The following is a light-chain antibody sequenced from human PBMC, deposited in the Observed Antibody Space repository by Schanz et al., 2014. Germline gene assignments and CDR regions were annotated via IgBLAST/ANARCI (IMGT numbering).Light chain of an antibody. Sequence: QLVLTQTSSLSASPGASASLTCTLRSGINVGTYRIYWYQQKPGSPPQYLLRYKSDSDKHQGSGVPSRFSGTKDDSANAGVLLISGVQSEDEADYYCMIWHSSAWVFGGGTKLTVL. CDR1: SGINVGTYR. J-gene: IGLJ3*02. CDR2: YKSDSDK. V-gene: IGLV5-45*02. CDR3: MIWHSSAWV.